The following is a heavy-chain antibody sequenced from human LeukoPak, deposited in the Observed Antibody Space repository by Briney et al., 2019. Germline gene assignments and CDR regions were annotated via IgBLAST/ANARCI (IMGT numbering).Heavy chain of an antibody. CDR2: IHSSGST. V-gene: IGHV4-59*01. J-gene: IGHJ6*03. CDR1: GGSISSYY. CDR3: TSGSYSFYYMDV. D-gene: IGHD1-26*01. Sequence: PSETLSLTCTVSGGSISSYYWTWIRQPPGKGLEWIGYIHSSGSTNYTPSLKSRVTMSIDTSKNQFSLKLSSVTAADTAVYYCTSGSYSFYYMDVWGKGTTVTVSS.